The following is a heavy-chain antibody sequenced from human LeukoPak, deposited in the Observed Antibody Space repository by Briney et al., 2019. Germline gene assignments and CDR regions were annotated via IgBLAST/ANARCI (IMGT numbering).Heavy chain of an antibody. CDR2: MNPNSGNT. CDR3: ARGMIAAAGTGVDY. Sequence: GASVKVSCKASRYTFTSYDINWVRQATGQGLEWMGWMNPNSGNTGYAQKFQGRVTMTRNTSISTAYMELSSLRSEDTAVYYCARGMIAAAGTGVDYWGQGTLVTVSS. V-gene: IGHV1-8*01. J-gene: IGHJ4*02. CDR1: RYTFTSYD. D-gene: IGHD6-13*01.